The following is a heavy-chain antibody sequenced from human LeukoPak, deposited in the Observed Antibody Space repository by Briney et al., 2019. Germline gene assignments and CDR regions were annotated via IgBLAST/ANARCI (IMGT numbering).Heavy chain of an antibody. D-gene: IGHD2-8*01. J-gene: IGHJ6*04. V-gene: IGHV3-23*01. CDR1: GFTFSSYA. Sequence: PGESLRLSCAASGFTFSSYAMAWVRQAPGKGLEWVSTIGSSAGTTLYADSVKGRFTISRDNSKNTLYLQINSLRAEDTALYYCAKGTNNGRPNSFSPHGMDVWGKGTTVTAPS. CDR2: IGSSAGTT. CDR3: AKGTNNGRPNSFSPHGMDV.